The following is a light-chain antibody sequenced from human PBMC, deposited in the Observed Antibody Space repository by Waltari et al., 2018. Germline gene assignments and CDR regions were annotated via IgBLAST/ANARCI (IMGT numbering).Light chain of an antibody. CDR3: HSRDASGVGGS. J-gene: IGLJ2*01. CDR2: GNN. CDR1: SLRSYS. V-gene: IGLV3-19*01. Sequence: SSELTQDPTVAVAMRQTVPLTCPGYSLRSYSASWYQRRPGQAPILVFSGNNNRPSGVPDRFSGSSSDNTAVLTITGAQAEDEASYYCHSRDASGVGGSFGGGTKLTVL.